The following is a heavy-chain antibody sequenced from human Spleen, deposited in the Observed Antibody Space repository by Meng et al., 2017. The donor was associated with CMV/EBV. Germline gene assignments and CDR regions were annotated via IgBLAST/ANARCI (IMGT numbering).Heavy chain of an antibody. J-gene: IGHJ6*02. V-gene: IGHV4-59*12. D-gene: IGHD3-10*01. Sequence: ESLKISCAASGFTFSSYWMSWVRQPPGEGLEWIGCIYYSGSTNYNPSLKSRVTISVDTSKNQFSLKLSSVTAADTAVYYCARGGTKGTMVRGAYYYGMDVWGQGTTVTVSS. CDR1: GFTFSSYW. CDR2: IYYSGST. CDR3: ARGGTKGTMVRGAYYYGMDV.